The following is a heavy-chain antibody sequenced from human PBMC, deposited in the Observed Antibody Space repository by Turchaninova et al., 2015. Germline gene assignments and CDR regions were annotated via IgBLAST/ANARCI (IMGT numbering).Heavy chain of an antibody. V-gene: IGHV2-26*01. CDR1: GFSLSNARLG. D-gene: IGHD6-19*01. CDR3: ARIIDTDSGWYYFDF. J-gene: IGHJ4*02. CDR2: IFSNDEK. Sequence: QVTLKESGPVLVQPTETLTLTCTVSGFSLSNARLGVSWIRQPPGKALEWLAHIFSNDEKSSRTSLKSGLTISQDTSRSQVVLSMTNMDPVDTATYYCARIIDTDSGWYYFDFWGQGTLVTVSS.